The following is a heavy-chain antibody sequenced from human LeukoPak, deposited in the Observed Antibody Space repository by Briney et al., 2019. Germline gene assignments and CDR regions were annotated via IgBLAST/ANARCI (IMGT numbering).Heavy chain of an antibody. J-gene: IGHJ4*02. D-gene: IGHD6-19*01. CDR3: ARDGPVQYSSGLDY. CDR2: INPSGGST. V-gene: IGHV1-46*01. Sequence: GASVKVSCKASGYTLTIYYMHWVRQAPGQGLEWMGIINPSGGSTSYAQKFQGRVTMTRDMSTSTVYMELSSLRSEDTAVYYCARDGPVQYSSGLDYWGQGTLVTVSS. CDR1: GYTLTIYY.